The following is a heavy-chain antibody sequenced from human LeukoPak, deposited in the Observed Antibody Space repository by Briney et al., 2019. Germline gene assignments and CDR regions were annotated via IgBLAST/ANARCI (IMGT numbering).Heavy chain of an antibody. Sequence: SETLSLTCAVYGGSFSGYYWSWIRQPPGKGLEWIGEINHSGSTNYNPSLKSRVTISVDTSKNQFSLKLSSVTAADTAVYYCARPTGFDPWGQGTLVTVSS. CDR2: INHSGST. D-gene: IGHD4-17*01. V-gene: IGHV4-34*01. CDR3: ARPTGFDP. CDR1: GGSFSGYY. J-gene: IGHJ5*02.